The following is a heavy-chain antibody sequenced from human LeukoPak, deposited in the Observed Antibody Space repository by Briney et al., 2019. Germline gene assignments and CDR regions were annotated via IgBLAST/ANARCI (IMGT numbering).Heavy chain of an antibody. CDR1: GDSISSYY. CDR2: IYYSGST. CDR3: ARVLFHCCSFDP. D-gene: IGHD2-15*01. J-gene: IGHJ5*02. Sequence: PSETLSLTCTVSGDSISSYYWSWIRQPPGKGLEWIGYIYYSGSTNYNPSLKSRVTISVDTSKNQFSLKLSSVTAADTAVYYCARVLFHCCSFDPWGQGTLVTVSS. V-gene: IGHV4-59*01.